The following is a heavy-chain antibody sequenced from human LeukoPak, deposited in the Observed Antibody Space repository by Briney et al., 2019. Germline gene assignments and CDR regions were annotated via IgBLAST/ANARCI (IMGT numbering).Heavy chain of an antibody. D-gene: IGHD3-3*02. CDR2: ISWNSASR. CDR3: AKDILGDSLTGGPLDY. V-gene: IGHV3-9*01. Sequence: PGGSLRLSCAASGFTFDDYPMHWVRQAPGKGLEWVSGISWNSASRGYADSVKGRFTISRDNAKNSLYLQMNSLRIEDTALYYCAKDILGDSLTGGPLDYWGQGTPVTVSS. J-gene: IGHJ4*02. CDR1: GFTFDDYP.